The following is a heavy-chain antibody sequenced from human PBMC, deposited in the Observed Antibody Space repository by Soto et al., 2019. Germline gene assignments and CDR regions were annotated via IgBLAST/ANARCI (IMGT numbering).Heavy chain of an antibody. J-gene: IGHJ5*02. Sequence: EVQLVESGGGLVKPGGSLRLSCAASGFTFSSYSMNWVRQAPGKGLEWVSSISSSSSYIYYADSVKGRFTISRDNAKNSLYLQMNSLRAEDTAVYYCASAPVKLLRGNWFDPWGQGTLVTVSS. CDR1: GFTFSSYS. CDR3: ASAPVKLLRGNWFDP. D-gene: IGHD5-12*01. V-gene: IGHV3-21*01. CDR2: ISSSSSYI.